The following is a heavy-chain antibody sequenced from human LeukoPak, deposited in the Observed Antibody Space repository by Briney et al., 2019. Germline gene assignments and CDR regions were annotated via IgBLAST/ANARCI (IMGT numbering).Heavy chain of an antibody. CDR1: GGSFSGYY. V-gene: IGHV4-34*01. Sequence: PSETLSLTCAVYGGSFSGYYWSWIRQPPGKGLEWIGEINHSGSTNYNPSLKSRVTISVDTSKNQFSLNLSSVTAADTAVYYCAGALVSGRYYFDYWGQGTLATVSS. CDR2: INHSGST. J-gene: IGHJ4*02. D-gene: IGHD3-10*01. CDR3: AGALVSGRYYFDY.